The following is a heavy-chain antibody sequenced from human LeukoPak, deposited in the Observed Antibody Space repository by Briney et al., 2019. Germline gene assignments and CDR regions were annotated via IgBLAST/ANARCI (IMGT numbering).Heavy chain of an antibody. J-gene: IGHJ3*02. CDR3: ARDGSGQWLGGAFDI. Sequence: SETLSLTCTVSGGSISSGGYYWSWIRQPPGKGLEWIGYIYHSGSTYYNPSLKSRVTISVDRSKNQFSLKLSSVTAADTAVYYCARDGSGQWLGGAFDIWGQGTMVTVSS. CDR1: GGSISSGGYY. V-gene: IGHV4-30-2*01. D-gene: IGHD6-19*01. CDR2: IYHSGST.